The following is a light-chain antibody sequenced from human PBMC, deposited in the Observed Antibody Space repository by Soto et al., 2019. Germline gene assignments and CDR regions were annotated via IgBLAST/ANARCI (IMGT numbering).Light chain of an antibody. CDR1: SSDVGGYNY. CDR3: TSYTSSSDIRV. J-gene: IGLJ3*02. Sequence: QAVVTQPASVSGSPGQSITISCTGTSSDVGGYNYVSWYQQHPGKAPKVIIYEVSNRPSGVSTRFSGSKSGNTASLTISGLQAEDEADYYCTSYTSSSDIRVFGGGTKLTVL. V-gene: IGLV2-14*01. CDR2: EVS.